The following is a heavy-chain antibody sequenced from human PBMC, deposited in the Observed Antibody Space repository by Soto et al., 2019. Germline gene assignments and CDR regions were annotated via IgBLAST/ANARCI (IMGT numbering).Heavy chain of an antibody. V-gene: IGHV3-53*01. CDR2: IYRDGST. Sequence: PGGSLRLSCAASGFTVSTNYMSWVRQAPGKGLEWVSVIYRDGSTYFADSLKGRFTIARDNSKNTLYLQVNSLRVEDTAVYYCERGASSLAPWGKGSLGTVSS. CDR3: ERGASSLAP. J-gene: IGHJ5*02. CDR1: GFTVSTNY. D-gene: IGHD6-6*01.